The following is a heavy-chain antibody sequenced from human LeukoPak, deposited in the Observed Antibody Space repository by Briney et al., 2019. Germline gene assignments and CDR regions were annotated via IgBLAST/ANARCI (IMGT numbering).Heavy chain of an antibody. CDR1: GGSFSGYY. Sequence: SETLSLTCAVYGGSFSGYYWSWIRQPPGKGLEWIGEINHSGSTNYNPSLKSRVTISVDTSKNQFSLKLSSVTAADTAVYYCARVWLWGYFDYWGQGTLVTVSS. V-gene: IGHV4-34*01. D-gene: IGHD3-22*01. J-gene: IGHJ4*02. CDR3: ARVWLWGYFDY. CDR2: INHSGST.